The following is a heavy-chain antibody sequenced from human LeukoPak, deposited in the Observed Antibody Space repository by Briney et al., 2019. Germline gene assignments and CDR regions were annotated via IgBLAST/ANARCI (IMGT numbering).Heavy chain of an antibody. CDR1: GGSFSGYY. J-gene: IGHJ5*02. CDR2: IYYSGST. Sequence: SETLSLTCAVYGGSFSGYYWSWIRQPPGKGLEWIGGIYYSGSTYYNPSPKSRVTLSVDTSKNQFSLKLSSVTAADTAVYYCARLRECFDPWDQGTLVTVSS. CDR3: ARLRECFDP. V-gene: IGHV4-34*01.